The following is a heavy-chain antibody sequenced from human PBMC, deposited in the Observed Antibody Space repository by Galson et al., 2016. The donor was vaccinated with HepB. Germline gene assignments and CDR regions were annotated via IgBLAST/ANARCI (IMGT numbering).Heavy chain of an antibody. J-gene: IGHJ6*02. CDR1: GYIFTSYG. V-gene: IGHV1-18*01. CDR2: ISGYNGNT. D-gene: IGHD1-1*01. Sequence: SVKVSCKASGYIFTSYGISWVRQAPGQGLEWMGWISGYNGNTNYEQKLQGRVTMTTDTSTSTAYMELRSLRSDDTAVYYCARNHGRPNDYYYKYGMDVWGQGTTVTVSS. CDR3: ARNHGRPNDYYYKYGMDV.